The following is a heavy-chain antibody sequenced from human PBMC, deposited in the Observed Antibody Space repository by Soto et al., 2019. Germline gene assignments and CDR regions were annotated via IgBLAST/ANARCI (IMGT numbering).Heavy chain of an antibody. J-gene: IGHJ4*02. CDR3: ARGGVSTRTFGY. V-gene: IGHV5-51*01. D-gene: IGHD3-3*01. CDR1: GYNFAGYW. CDR2: IYPSDSDT. Sequence: GESLKISCKGSGYNFAGYWIAWVRQMPGKGLELMGIIYPSDSDTRYRPSFQGQVTISADKSIGSAYLQWSSLRASDTAMYYCARGGVSTRTFGYWGQGTPVTVSS.